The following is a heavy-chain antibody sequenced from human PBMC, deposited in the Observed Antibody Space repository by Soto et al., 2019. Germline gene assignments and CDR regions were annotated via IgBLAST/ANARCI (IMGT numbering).Heavy chain of an antibody. CDR3: ARDEAYTWNDGGWFDP. V-gene: IGHV1-18*01. J-gene: IGHJ5*02. CDR2: ISAYNGNT. CDR1: GYTFTSYG. D-gene: IGHD1-1*01. Sequence: QVQLVQSGAEVKKPGASVKVSCKASGYTFTSYGISWVRQASGQGLEWMGWISAYNGNTKYAQKLQGRVTMTTGTSTSTAYMELRSLRSDDTAVYYCARDEAYTWNDGGWFDPSGQGTLVTVSS.